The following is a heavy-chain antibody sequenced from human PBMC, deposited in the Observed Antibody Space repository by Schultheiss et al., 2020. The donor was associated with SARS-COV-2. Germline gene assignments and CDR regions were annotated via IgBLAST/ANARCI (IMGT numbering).Heavy chain of an antibody. J-gene: IGHJ5*02. CDR2: IDWDDDK. V-gene: IGHV2-5*02. Sequence: SGPTLVKPTPTLTLTCTFSGFSLSTSGVGVGWIRQPPGKALEWLARIDWDDDKRYSTSLKSRLTISKDTSKSQVVLTMTNMDPVDTATYYCARIGKTYNWFDPWGQGTLVTVSS. CDR3: ARIGKTYNWFDP. CDR1: GFSLSTSGVG. D-gene: IGHD3-10*01.